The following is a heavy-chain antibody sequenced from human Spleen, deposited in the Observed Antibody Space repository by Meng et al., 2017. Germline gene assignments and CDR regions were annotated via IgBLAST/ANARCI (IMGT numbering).Heavy chain of an antibody. J-gene: IGHJ1*01. D-gene: IGHD1-20*01. Sequence: ASVTVSCKASGYTLSSDGFSWVRQAPGQGLEWMGWINAYNGNTDYAQKFQGRVTMTTDTSTSTAYMELRSLRSDDTAVYYSATRGNPYLNCWGQGTLVTVSS. V-gene: IGHV1-18*01. CDR2: INAYNGNT. CDR1: GYTLSSDG. CDR3: ATRGNPYLNC.